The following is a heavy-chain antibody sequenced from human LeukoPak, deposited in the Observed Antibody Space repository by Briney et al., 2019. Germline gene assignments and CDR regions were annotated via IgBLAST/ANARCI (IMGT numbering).Heavy chain of an antibody. CDR1: GFTFSSYE. CDR2: ISSSGSTI. CDR3: ARAGLIAAAGYVFDY. J-gene: IGHJ4*02. D-gene: IGHD6-25*01. Sequence: GGSLRLSCAASGFTFSSYEMHWVRQAPGKGLEWVSYISSSGSTIYYADSVKGRFTVSRDNAKNSLFLQMNSLRAEDTAVYYCARAGLIAAAGYVFDYWCQGTLATVSS. V-gene: IGHV3-48*03.